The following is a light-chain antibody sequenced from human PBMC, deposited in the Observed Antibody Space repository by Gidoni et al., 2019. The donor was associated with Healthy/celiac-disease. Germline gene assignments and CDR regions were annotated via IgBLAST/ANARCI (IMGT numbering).Light chain of an antibody. Sequence: EIVMTQSPATLSVSPGERATLSCRASQSVYRYLAWYQQKPGQAPRLLIYGASTRATGIPASFSGSGSGPEFTLTISSLQSEDFGIYYCQQYNNWPPWPFGQGTKVEIK. V-gene: IGKV3-15*01. CDR3: QQYNNWPPWP. CDR1: QSVYRY. J-gene: IGKJ1*01. CDR2: GAS.